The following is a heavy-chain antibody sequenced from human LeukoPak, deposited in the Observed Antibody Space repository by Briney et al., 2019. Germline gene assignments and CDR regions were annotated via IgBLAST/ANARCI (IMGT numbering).Heavy chain of an antibody. CDR1: GFTFSSYS. J-gene: IGHJ4*02. D-gene: IGHD5-24*01. Sequence: GGSLRLSCAASGFTFSSYSMNWVRQAPGKGLEWVSSISSSSSYIYYADSVKGRFTISRDNAKNSLYLQMNSLRAEDTAVYYCATHLLRDGYNYFDYWGQGTLVTVSS. V-gene: IGHV3-21*01. CDR2: ISSSSSYI. CDR3: ATHLLRDGYNYFDY.